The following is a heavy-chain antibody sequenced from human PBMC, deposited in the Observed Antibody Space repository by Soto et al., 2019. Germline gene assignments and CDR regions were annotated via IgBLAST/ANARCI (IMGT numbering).Heavy chain of an antibody. CDR3: VKQAHGLDGVAFDY. V-gene: IGHV3-64D*06. J-gene: IGHJ4*02. CDR1: GFIFSEST. D-gene: IGHD2-15*01. Sequence: EVQLVESGGGLVQPGGSLRLSCSASGFIFSESTIYWVRQVPGKGLEAISAVSTSGRSTYYAHSVKDRFTISRDNSKNTLFLQMGSLRPEDTAIYYCVKQAHGLDGVAFDYWGQGTQVTVAS. CDR2: VSTSGRST.